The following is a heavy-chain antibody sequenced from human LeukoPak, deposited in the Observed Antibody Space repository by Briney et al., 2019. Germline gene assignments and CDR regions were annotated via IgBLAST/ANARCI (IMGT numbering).Heavy chain of an antibody. J-gene: IGHJ4*02. CDR3: ARFLVATIEFDY. CDR1: GGSISSSSYY. V-gene: IGHV4-39*01. Sequence: KPSETLSLTCTVSGGSISSSSYYWGWIRQPPGKGLEWIGSIYYSGSTYYNPSLKSRVTISVDTSKNQFSLKLSSVTAADTAVYYCARFLVATIEFDYWGQGTLVTASS. D-gene: IGHD5-24*01. CDR2: IYYSGST.